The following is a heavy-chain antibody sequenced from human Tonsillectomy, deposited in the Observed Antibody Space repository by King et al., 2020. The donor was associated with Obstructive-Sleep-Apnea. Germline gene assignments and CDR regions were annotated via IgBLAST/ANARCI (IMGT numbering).Heavy chain of an antibody. Sequence: EIQLVQSGAEVKKPGESLKISCKGSGYSFTSYWIGWVRQMPGKGLEWMGIIYPGDSDTRYSPSFQGQVTISTDKSISTAYLQWSSLKASDTAMYYCARPPADYYYDSSGYYYYFDYWGQGTLVTVSS. CDR2: IYPGDSDT. D-gene: IGHD3-22*01. CDR1: GYSFTSYW. V-gene: IGHV5-51*01. J-gene: IGHJ4*02. CDR3: ARPPADYYYDSSGYYYYFDY.